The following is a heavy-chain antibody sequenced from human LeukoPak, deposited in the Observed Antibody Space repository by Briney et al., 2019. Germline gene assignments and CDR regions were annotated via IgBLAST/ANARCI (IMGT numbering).Heavy chain of an antibody. CDR3: AGSGSHVY. CDR1: GFTFRSYD. CDR2: ITGNGAST. J-gene: IGHJ4*02. Sequence: PGGSLRLSCAASGFTFRSYDINWVRQAPGKGLEWVSSITGNGASTNFADSVRGRFTISRDNSKNTAYLQMNSLRAEDTAVYHCAGSGSHVYWGQGTLVTVSS. D-gene: IGHD1-26*01. V-gene: IGHV3-23*01.